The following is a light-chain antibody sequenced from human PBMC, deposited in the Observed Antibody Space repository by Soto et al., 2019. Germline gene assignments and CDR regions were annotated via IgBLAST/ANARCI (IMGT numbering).Light chain of an antibody. CDR1: QSVSSY. J-gene: IGKJ1*01. V-gene: IGKV3-11*01. Sequence: EIVLTQSPATLSLSPGERATLSCRASQSVSSYLAWYQQKPGQAPRLLIYDASNRANGIPARFSGSGSGTDFTLTISILEPEDFAVYYCQQRSNWPPWTFGQGTKVEIK. CDR3: QQRSNWPPWT. CDR2: DAS.